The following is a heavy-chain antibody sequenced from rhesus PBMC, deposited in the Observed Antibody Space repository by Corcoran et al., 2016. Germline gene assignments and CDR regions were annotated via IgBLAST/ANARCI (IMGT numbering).Heavy chain of an antibody. CDR1: GGSISDIYY. Sequence: QVQLQESGPGLVKASETLSLTCAVSGGSISDIYYWNWLRQPPGKGLEWIGNMYGTRGSNSYNSSRRSRVTISKDTSRNRFSLKVTSVAAADTAVYYCARRRLAGHHFDYWGQGILVTVSS. CDR2: MYGTRGSN. J-gene: IGHJ4*01. D-gene: IGHD6-37*01. V-gene: IGHV4S9*01. CDR3: ARRRLAGHHFDY.